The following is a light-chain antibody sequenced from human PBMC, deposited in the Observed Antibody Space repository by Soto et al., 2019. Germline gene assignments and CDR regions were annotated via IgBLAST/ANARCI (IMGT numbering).Light chain of an antibody. CDR2: GAS. V-gene: IGKV3-20*01. Sequence: VLNQSARTLTLYHGKSAILCNRVSQSVSNNYLAWYQQKPGQAPRLLIYGASNRATGIPDRFSGSGSGTDFTLSSSRLEPEDVAVYFCQQYGNSPLTFGGGTKVDIK. J-gene: IGKJ4*01. CDR3: QQYGNSPLT. CDR1: QSVSNNY.